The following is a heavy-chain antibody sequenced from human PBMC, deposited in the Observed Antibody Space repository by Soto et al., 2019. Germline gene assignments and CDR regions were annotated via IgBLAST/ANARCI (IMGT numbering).Heavy chain of an antibody. CDR2: IYPGDSDT. J-gene: IGHJ6*02. CDR1: GYTFTNYW. Sequence: GASLKISCKGSGYTFTNYWIGWVRQMPGKGLEWMGIIYPGDSDTKYNPSFQGQVTISADKSITTTYLRWTSLKASDTAIYYCAASIFYYGMDVWGQGTTVTVSS. CDR3: AASIFYYGMDV. V-gene: IGHV5-51*01.